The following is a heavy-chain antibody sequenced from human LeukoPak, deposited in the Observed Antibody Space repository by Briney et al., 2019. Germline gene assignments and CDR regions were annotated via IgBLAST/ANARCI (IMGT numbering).Heavy chain of an antibody. V-gene: IGHV1-2*02. CDR1: GYSFTDYY. Sequence: ASVKVSCRTSGYSFTDYYIHWVRQAPGQGLEWMAWINTKTGRTSSARKFQGRVTMTRDPSITTVYMDMAWLTSDDTAIYFCARADFIDAGPYLIGPWGQGTLVTVSS. CDR2: INTKTGRT. D-gene: IGHD3-3*01. CDR3: ARADFIDAGPYLIGP. J-gene: IGHJ5*02.